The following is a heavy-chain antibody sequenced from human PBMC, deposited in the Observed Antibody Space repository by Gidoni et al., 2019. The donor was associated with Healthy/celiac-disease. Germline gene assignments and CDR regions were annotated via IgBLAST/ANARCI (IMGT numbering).Heavy chain of an antibody. Sequence: EVQLVESGGGLVQPGGSLRLSCAASGFTFSSYSMNWVRQAPGKGLEWVSYISSSSSTIYYADSVKGRFTISRDNAKNSLYLQMNSLRDEDTAVYYCARELGVVVVAATPGNYYYGMDVWGQGTTVTVSS. D-gene: IGHD2-15*01. CDR1: GFTFSSYS. V-gene: IGHV3-48*02. J-gene: IGHJ6*02. CDR3: ARELGVVVVAATPGNYYYGMDV. CDR2: ISSSSSTI.